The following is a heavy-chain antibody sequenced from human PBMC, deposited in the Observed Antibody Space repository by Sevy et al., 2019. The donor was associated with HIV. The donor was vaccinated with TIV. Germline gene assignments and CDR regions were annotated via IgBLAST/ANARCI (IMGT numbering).Heavy chain of an antibody. CDR2: ISYDGSVK. J-gene: IGHJ4*02. Sequence: GGSLRLSCAASGFSFNGYAMHWVRQAPGKGLEWLAVISYDGSVKYYTESVKGRFTNSRDNTKNTLFLQLNSLRPGDTAVYYCVREGRNYEYVWGTYHSGFRAQGTLVTVSS. D-gene: IGHD3-16*02. CDR3: VREGRNYEYVWGTYHSGF. V-gene: IGHV3-30*04. CDR1: GFSFNGYA.